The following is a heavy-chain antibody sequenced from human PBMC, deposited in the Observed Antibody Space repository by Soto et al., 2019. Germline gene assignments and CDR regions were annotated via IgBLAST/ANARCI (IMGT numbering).Heavy chain of an antibody. J-gene: IGHJ4*02. D-gene: IGHD2-15*01. CDR1: GLPFTLYW. CDR3: VRAVGGPMCY. V-gene: IGHV3-7*01. Sequence: EVQLVESGGGLVQPGGSLRLSCAASGLPFTLYWMSLVRQAPGKGLEWVANINEDESKTYYVDSVNGRLTISRDNVRNTVHLQLTSLRAEDTGIYYCVRAVGGPMCYWSKVTLVTVS. CDR2: INEDESKT.